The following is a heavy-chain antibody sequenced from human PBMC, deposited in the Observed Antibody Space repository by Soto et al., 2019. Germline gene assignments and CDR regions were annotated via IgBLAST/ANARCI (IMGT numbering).Heavy chain of an antibody. V-gene: IGHV1-18*01. D-gene: IGHD3-22*01. Sequence: QVQLVQSGAEVKKPGASVKVSCKASGYTFTSYGISWVRQAPGQGLEWMGWISAYNGNTNYAQKLQGRVTMTTDTSTSTAYRELRSLRSDDTAVYYCARDDYYDSSGNHPFDYWGQGTLVTVSS. CDR2: ISAYNGNT. CDR1: GYTFTSYG. J-gene: IGHJ4*02. CDR3: ARDDYYDSSGNHPFDY.